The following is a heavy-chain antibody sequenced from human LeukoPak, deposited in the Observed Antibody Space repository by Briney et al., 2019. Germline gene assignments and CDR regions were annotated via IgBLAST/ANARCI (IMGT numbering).Heavy chain of an antibody. CDR2: INHSGST. J-gene: IGHJ4*02. V-gene: IGHV4-34*01. D-gene: IGHD3-22*01. CDR3: ARVRITMIVPEYFDF. Sequence: SETLSLTCAVYGGSFSGYYWSWIRQPPGKGLEWIGEINHSGSTNYNPSLKSRVTISVDTSKNQFSLKVNSVTAADTAVYYCARVRITMIVPEYFDFWGQGTLVTVSS. CDR1: GGSFSGYY.